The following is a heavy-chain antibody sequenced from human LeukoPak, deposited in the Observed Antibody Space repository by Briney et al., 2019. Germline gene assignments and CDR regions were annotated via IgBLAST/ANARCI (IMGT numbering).Heavy chain of an antibody. CDR1: GFTFSSYE. V-gene: IGHV3-48*03. CDR2: ISSSGDTV. Sequence: GGSLRLSCAASGFTFSSYEMNWVRQGPGKGPEWVSYISSSGDTVFYGYSLNGRFTISRDNAKNSLYLQINNLRAEDTSVYYCARDGSFTSGSFFDFWGQGTLVTVSS. CDR3: ARDGSFTSGSFFDF. J-gene: IGHJ4*02. D-gene: IGHD1-26*01.